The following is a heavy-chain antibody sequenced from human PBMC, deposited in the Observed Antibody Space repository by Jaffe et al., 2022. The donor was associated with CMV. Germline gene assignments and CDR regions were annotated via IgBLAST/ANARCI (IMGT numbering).Heavy chain of an antibody. V-gene: IGHV1-46*02. CDR3: ASFGSGSYRSFDF. J-gene: IGHJ4*02. D-gene: IGHD3-10*01. CDR2: INPSGDST. Sequence: QVQLVQSGAEVKKPGASVKISCKASGYTFKNYYLHWVRQAPGQGLEWMGTINPSGDSTRYAQNFQGRVTMTTDTSTSTIYMDLTSLRSEDTAVYYCASFGSGSYRSFDFWGQGTLVTVSS. CDR1: GYTFKNYY.